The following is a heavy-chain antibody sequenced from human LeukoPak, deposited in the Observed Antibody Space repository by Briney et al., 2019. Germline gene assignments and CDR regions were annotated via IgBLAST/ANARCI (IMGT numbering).Heavy chain of an antibody. D-gene: IGHD2-2*01. J-gene: IGHJ3*01. CDR3: AGAWDFVVGAFDL. CDR2: VYSGGDK. CDR1: GFSIRLNY. Sequence: GGSLRLSCAASGFSIRLNYMTWVRQAPGKGLEWVSIVYSGGDKYYADSVKGRFTISRDDSKNTMYLQMSSLTGEDTGVYYCAGAWDFVVGAFDLWGQGTTVTVSS. V-gene: IGHV3-53*01.